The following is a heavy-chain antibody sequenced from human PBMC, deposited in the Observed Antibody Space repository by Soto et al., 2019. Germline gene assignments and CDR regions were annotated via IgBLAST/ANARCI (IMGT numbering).Heavy chain of an antibody. D-gene: IGHD4-17*01. J-gene: IGHJ4*02. Sequence: PGGSLRLSCAASGFTFDDYAMHWVRQAPGKGLEWVSGISWNSGSIGYADSVKGRFTISRDNTKNSLYLQMNSLRAEDTALYYCAKDMALRIEGSFDYWGQGTLVTVSS. CDR2: ISWNSGSI. CDR1: GFTFDDYA. CDR3: AKDMALRIEGSFDY. V-gene: IGHV3-9*01.